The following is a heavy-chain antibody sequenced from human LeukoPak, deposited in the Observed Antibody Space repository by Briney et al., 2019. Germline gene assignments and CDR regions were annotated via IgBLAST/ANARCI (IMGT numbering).Heavy chain of an antibody. CDR1: GFTVSSNY. V-gene: IGHV3-53*01. J-gene: IGHJ4*02. CDR3: ARDRRDYYDSSGYSDY. Sequence: GGSLRLSCAASGFTVSSNYMSWVRQAPGKGVEWGSVIYRGGSTYYADSVKGRFTISRDNSKNTLYLQMNSLRAEDTAVYYCARDRRDYYDSSGYSDYWGQGTLVTVSS. D-gene: IGHD3-22*01. CDR2: IYRGGST.